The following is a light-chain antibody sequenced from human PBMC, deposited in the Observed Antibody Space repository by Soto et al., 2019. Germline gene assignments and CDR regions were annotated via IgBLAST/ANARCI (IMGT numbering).Light chain of an antibody. CDR2: GAS. Sequence: EIVLTQSPGTLSLSPGERATLSCRATQTVFSNYIGWYQQKPGQAPRLLIYGASIRATGIPARFSGSGSGTEFTLTITRLEPEDFAMYYCQQYSSSRTFGQGTKVDIK. J-gene: IGKJ1*01. CDR3: QQYSSSRT. CDR1: QTVFSNY. V-gene: IGKV3-20*01.